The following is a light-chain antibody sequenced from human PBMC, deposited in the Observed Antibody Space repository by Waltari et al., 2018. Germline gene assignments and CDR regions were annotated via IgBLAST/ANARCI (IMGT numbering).Light chain of an antibody. J-gene: IGLJ1*01. CDR3: QSYDAGLTSYV. V-gene: IGLV1-40*01. CDR2: DTD. CDR1: NSNIGAGYD. Sequence: QSVLTQPPSVSGAPGQRVIITCTGSNSNIGAGYDVHWYQQGPGTAPKVIISDTDKRPSGVPDRISASKSGIAASLVISDLQGEDAGDYYCQSYDAGLTSYVFGPGTIVTV.